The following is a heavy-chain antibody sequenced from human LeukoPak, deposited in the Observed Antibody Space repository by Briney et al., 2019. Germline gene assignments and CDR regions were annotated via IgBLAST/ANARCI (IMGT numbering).Heavy chain of an antibody. CDR1: GGSISSSSYY. V-gene: IGHV4-39*01. CDR3: ARHLDYYDSSGYYNNWFDP. D-gene: IGHD3-22*01. J-gene: IGHJ5*02. CDR2: IYYSGST. Sequence: SETLSLTCTVSGGSISSSSYYWGWIRQPPGKGLEWIGSIYYSGSTYYNPSLKSRVTISVDTSKNQFSLKLSSVTAADTAVYYCARHLDYYDSSGYYNNWFDPWGQGALVTVSS.